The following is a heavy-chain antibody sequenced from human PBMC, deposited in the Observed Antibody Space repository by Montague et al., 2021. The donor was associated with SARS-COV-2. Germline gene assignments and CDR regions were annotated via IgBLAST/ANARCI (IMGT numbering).Heavy chain of an antibody. J-gene: IGHJ6*02. V-gene: IGHV4-59*08. CDR1: GGSISSYS. CDR2: IFYSGST. CDR3: AGLGSGGYDILTGYYQSGMDV. Sequence: SETLSLTCTVSGGSISSYSWSWIRQPPGKGLEWIGSIFYSGSTNYNPSLKSRVTISVDTSKKQFSLKLSSVTAADTAVYYCAGLGSGGYDILTGYYQSGMDVWGQGTTVTVSS. D-gene: IGHD3-9*01.